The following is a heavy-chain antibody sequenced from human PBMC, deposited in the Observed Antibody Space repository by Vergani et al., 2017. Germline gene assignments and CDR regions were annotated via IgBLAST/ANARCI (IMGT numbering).Heavy chain of an antibody. CDR1: GFPFSDYG. D-gene: IGHD3-22*01. Sequence: VQLVESGGGEVQPGRSLRLSCSAAGFPFSDYGVHWVRQAPGKGLEWVGRFEALADGGRITYGAPVKGRFSLSRDDSENRFYLHMNSLKVEDTGIYYCTADLYLSSGYCCDYWGPGTLVTVSS. J-gene: IGHJ4*02. V-gene: IGHV3-15*04. CDR2: FEALADGGRI. CDR3: TADLYLSSGYCCDY.